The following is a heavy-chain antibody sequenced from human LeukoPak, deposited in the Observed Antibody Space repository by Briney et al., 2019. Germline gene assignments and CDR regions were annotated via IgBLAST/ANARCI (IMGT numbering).Heavy chain of an antibody. CDR2: INPNSSAT. Sequence: GTSVKVSCKASGYTFTDFYMHWVRQAPGQGLEWMGWINPNSSATNYPQKFQGRATMTIDTSSSTAYLELNRLRSDDTAVYFCARVLTDGYNNGNFQHWGQGTLVTVSS. CDR3: ARVLTDGYNNGNFQH. J-gene: IGHJ1*01. CDR1: GYTFTDFY. D-gene: IGHD5-24*01. V-gene: IGHV1-2*02.